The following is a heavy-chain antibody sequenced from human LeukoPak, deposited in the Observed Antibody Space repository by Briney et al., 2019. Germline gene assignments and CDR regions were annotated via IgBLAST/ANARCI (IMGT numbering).Heavy chain of an antibody. CDR3: ARQGVGATDC. CDR1: GGSISSSTYY. V-gene: IGHV4-39*01. D-gene: IGHD1-26*01. CDR2: ITYSGST. Sequence: KASETLSLTCTVSGGSISSSTYYWAWIRQSPGKGLEWIVSITYSGSTYYNPSLESRVTISVDTSKNQFSLRLNSVTAVDTAVYYCARQGVGATDCWGQGTLVTVSS. J-gene: IGHJ4*02.